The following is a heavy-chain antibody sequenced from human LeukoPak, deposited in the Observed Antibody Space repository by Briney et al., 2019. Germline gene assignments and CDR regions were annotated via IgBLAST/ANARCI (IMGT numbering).Heavy chain of an antibody. D-gene: IGHD4-23*01. CDR3: ARLDYGGSIDY. CDR1: GGSISSYY. CDR2: IYYSGST. Sequence: SETLSLTCTVSGGSISSYYWSWIRQPPGKGLEWIGYIYYSGSTNYNPSLKSRVTISVETSKNQFSLKLSSVTAADTAVYYCARLDYGGSIDYWGQGTLVTVSS. V-gene: IGHV4-59*12. J-gene: IGHJ4*02.